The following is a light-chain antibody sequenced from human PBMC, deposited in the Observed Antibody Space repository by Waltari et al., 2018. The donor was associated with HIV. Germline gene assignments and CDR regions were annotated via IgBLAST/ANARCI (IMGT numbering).Light chain of an antibody. V-gene: IGLV1-47*01. Sequence: QSELTQPPPVSGTPGQRVTISCSGSSSNIGSTSVYWYQQLPGTAPKLLISRNNQRPSGVPDRFSGSKSGTSASLAISGLRAEDEADYFCAASDDSLSGWLFGGGTKLTVL. CDR3: AASDDSLSGWL. CDR2: RNN. CDR1: SSNIGSTS. J-gene: IGLJ3*02.